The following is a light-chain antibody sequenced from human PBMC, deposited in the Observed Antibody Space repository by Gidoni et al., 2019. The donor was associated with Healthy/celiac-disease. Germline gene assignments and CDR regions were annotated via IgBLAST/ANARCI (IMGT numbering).Light chain of an antibody. CDR3: QQRSNWPIT. Sequence: TLSLSPGERATPSSRARQGGSSYLAWYQQQPGQARRLLIDDASSRATGIPARCSGSGSGTDFTLTISRLEPEDFAVYYCQQRSNWPITFGQGTQLEIK. CDR1: QGGSSY. V-gene: IGKV3-11*01. J-gene: IGKJ5*01. CDR2: DAS.